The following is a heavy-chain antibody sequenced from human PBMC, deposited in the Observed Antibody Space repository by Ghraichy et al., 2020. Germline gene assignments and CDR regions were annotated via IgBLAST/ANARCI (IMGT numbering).Heavy chain of an antibody. J-gene: IGHJ3*02. CDR3: ARDDSHYDKAWYDALDI. D-gene: IGHD3-3*01. CDR1: GFTFHTYW. Sequence: GESLNISCTGSGFTFHTYWMTWVRQAPGKGLEWVANINQDGAKMNYVDSVKGRFTISRDNAANSLYLQMNSLRAEDTAVYYCARDDSHYDKAWYDALDIWGQGTMAIVSS. V-gene: IGHV3-7*01. CDR2: INQDGAKM.